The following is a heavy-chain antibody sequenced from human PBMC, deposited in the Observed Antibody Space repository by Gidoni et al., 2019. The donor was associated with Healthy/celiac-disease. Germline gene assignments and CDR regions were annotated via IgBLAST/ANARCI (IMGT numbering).Heavy chain of an antibody. CDR1: GGSCSGYY. D-gene: IGHD2-2*01. V-gene: IGHV4-34*01. CDR3: ASRYTGYCSSTSCRFYYYYGMDV. Sequence: QVQLQQWGAGLLKPSGTMSLTGAVDGGSCSGYYWMWIRQPPGKGLEWSGEINHSGSTNSNPSLKSRVTISVDTSKNQFSLKLSSVTAADTAVYYCASRYTGYCSSTSCRFYYYYGMDVWGQGTTVTVSS. CDR2: INHSGST. J-gene: IGHJ6*02.